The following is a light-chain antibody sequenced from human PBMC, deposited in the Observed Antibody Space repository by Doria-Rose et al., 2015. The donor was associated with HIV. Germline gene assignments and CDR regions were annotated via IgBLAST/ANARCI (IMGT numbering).Light chain of an antibody. CDR3: QQYNNWPPLT. J-gene: IGKJ4*01. CDR2: GSS. V-gene: IGKV3-15*01. Sequence: VSPGEKATLSCRASQSVGNNLAWYQQKPGQAPRLLISGSSTRATGIPARFSGSGSGTKFTLTISSLQSEDFAVYYCQQYNNWPPLTFGGGTKVESK. CDR1: QSVGNN.